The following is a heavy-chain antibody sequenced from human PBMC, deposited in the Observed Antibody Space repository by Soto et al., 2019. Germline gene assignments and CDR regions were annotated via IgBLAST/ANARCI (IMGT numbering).Heavy chain of an antibody. CDR3: AKSASGTNSGLRS. D-gene: IGHD1-1*01. CDR2: ISGSGGST. J-gene: IGHJ5*02. V-gene: IGHV3-23*01. Sequence: EVQLLESGGGLVQPGGSRRLSCAASGFTFSTNDMGWVRQAPGKGLEWVSLISGSGGSTYYAGSGGGRFTISRDNSNDTLYLLMNSLRAEDTAQYYCAKSASGTNSGLRSWGQGTLVTVSS. CDR1: GFTFSTND.